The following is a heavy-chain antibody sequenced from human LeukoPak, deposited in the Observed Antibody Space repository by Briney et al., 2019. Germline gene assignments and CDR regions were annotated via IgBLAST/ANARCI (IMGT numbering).Heavy chain of an antibody. CDR1: GFTFSSYA. CDR3: ARTRVRGVIVDY. Sequence: GRSLRLSCAASGFTFSSYAMHWVRQAPGKGLEWVAVISYDGSNKYYADSVKGRFTISRDNSKNTLYLQMNSLRAEDTAVYYCARTRVRGVIVDYWGQGTLVTVSS. V-gene: IGHV3-30-3*01. CDR2: ISYDGSNK. D-gene: IGHD3-10*01. J-gene: IGHJ4*02.